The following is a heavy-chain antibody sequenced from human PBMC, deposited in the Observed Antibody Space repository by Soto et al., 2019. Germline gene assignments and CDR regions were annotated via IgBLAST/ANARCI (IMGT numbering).Heavy chain of an antibody. CDR3: ARGVIHSLMVYATFDY. CDR2: IYYSGST. CDR1: GGSISSSSYY. D-gene: IGHD2-8*01. V-gene: IGHV4-39*01. Sequence: QLQLQESGPGLVKPSETLSLTCTVSGGSISSSSYYWGWIRQPPGKGLEWIGSIYYSGSTYYNPSLKSRVTISVDTSKNQFSLKLSSVTAADTAVYYCARGVIHSLMVYATFDYWGQGTLVTVSS. J-gene: IGHJ4*02.